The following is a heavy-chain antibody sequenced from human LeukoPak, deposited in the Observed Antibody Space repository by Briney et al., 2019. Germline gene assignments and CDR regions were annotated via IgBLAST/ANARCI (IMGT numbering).Heavy chain of an antibody. Sequence: GESLKISCKVFGDSLPSYWITWVRQVPGKGLEWMGRIAPSDSYTNYNPSFEGHVTMSVEKSITTVYLQWSSLKASDTAMYYCVRQPPGVYDTTQNWFDPWGQGTLVTVSS. D-gene: IGHD3-22*01. V-gene: IGHV5-10-1*01. J-gene: IGHJ5*02. CDR1: GDSLPSYW. CDR2: IAPSDSYT. CDR3: VRQPPGVYDTTQNWFDP.